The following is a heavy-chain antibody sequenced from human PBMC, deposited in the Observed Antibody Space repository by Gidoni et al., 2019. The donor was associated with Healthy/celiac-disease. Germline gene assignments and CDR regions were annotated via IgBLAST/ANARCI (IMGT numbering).Heavy chain of an antibody. D-gene: IGHD3-3*01. CDR1: GYSFTSSR. J-gene: IGHJ5*02. Sequence: EVPLVQSGAEVKKPGGTLKISCKGSGYSFTSSRIGRVRQMPGKGMEWMGLRYPGDSDTRYSPSFQGQVTISADKSISTAYLQWSSLKASDTAMYYCARATYYDFWSGYRGRTNWFDPWGQGTLVTVSS. CDR3: ARATYYDFWSGYRGRTNWFDP. CDR2: RYPGDSDT. V-gene: IGHV5-51*03.